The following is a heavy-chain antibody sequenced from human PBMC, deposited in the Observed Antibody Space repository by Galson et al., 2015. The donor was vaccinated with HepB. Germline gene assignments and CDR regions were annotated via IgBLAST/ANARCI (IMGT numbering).Heavy chain of an antibody. CDR3: ARAIMPIIAVAGMGAFDI. CDR2: INPSGGST. Sequence: SVKVSCKASGYTFTSYYMHWVRQAPGQGLEWMGIINPSGGSTSYAQKLQGRVTMTRDTSTSTVYMELSSLRSEDTAVYYCARAIMPIIAVAGMGAFDIWGQGTMVTVSS. V-gene: IGHV1-46*04. CDR1: GYTFTSYY. J-gene: IGHJ3*02. D-gene: IGHD6-19*01.